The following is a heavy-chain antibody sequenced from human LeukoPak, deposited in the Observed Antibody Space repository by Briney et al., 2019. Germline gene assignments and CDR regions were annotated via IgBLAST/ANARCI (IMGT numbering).Heavy chain of an antibody. CDR2: IYSGGST. Sequence: GGSLRLSCAASGFTVSSNYMSWVRQAPGKGLEWVSGIYSGGSTYYADSVKGRFTISRDNSNHTLYLQTTTLRAEDTAVYYCALRYMTTSALDYWGQGTLVTVSS. CDR3: ALRYMTTSALDY. D-gene: IGHD3-16*01. CDR1: GFTVSSNY. J-gene: IGHJ4*02. V-gene: IGHV3-66*01.